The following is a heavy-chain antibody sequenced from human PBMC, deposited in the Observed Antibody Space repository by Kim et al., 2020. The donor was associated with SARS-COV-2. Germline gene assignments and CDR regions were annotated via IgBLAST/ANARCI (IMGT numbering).Heavy chain of an antibody. V-gene: IGHV4-34*01. CDR1: GESFSGYH. CDR2: IRHSGST. Sequence: SETLSLTCAVYGESFSGYHWTWVRLPPGKGLEWIGDIRHSGSTEYNPSLKSRVTISGDTSKNQFSLKLSFLTATDTAVYYCARRTRLVPSQNHYYAMDV. J-gene: IGHJ6*01. CDR3: ARRTRLVPSQNHYYAMDV. D-gene: IGHD2-21*01.